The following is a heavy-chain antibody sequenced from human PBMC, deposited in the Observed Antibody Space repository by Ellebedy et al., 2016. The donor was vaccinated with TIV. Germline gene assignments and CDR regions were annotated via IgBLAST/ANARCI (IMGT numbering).Heavy chain of an antibody. CDR2: INHSGST. CDR3: ARGLTTITMVRGVIHYYYYGMDV. J-gene: IGHJ6*02. CDR1: GGSFSGYY. D-gene: IGHD3-10*01. V-gene: IGHV4-34*01. Sequence: SETLSLTXAVYGGSFSGYYWSWIRQPPGKGLEWIGEINHSGSTNYNPSLKSRVTISVDTSKNQFSLKLSSVTAANTAVYYCARGLTTITMVRGVIHYYYYGMDVWGQGTTVTVSS.